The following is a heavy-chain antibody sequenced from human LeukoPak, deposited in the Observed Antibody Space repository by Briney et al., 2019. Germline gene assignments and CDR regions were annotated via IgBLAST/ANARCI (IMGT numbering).Heavy chain of an antibody. CDR3: AREGAKHAFDI. V-gene: IGHV3-21*01. CDR1: EFTFSSYA. D-gene: IGHD1-26*01. Sequence: GGSLRLSCAASEFTFSSYAMQWVRQAPGKGLEWVSSISSSSSYIYYADSVKGRFTISRDNAKNSLYLQMNSLRAEDTAVYYCAREGAKHAFDIWGQGTMVTVSS. J-gene: IGHJ3*02. CDR2: ISSSSSYI.